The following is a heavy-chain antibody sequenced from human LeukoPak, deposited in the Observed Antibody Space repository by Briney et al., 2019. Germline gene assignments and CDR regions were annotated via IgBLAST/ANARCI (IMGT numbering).Heavy chain of an antibody. D-gene: IGHD4-23*01. J-gene: IGHJ4*02. CDR2: ISSSSTTI. CDR3: AKEGSHNSVFGY. Sequence: GGSLRLSCAASGFTFSSYSMNWVRQAPGKGLEWVSYISSSSTTIYYADSVKGRFTISRDNAKNSLYLQMNSLRAEDTAVYYCAKEGSHNSVFGYWGQGTLATVSS. V-gene: IGHV3-48*01. CDR1: GFTFSSYS.